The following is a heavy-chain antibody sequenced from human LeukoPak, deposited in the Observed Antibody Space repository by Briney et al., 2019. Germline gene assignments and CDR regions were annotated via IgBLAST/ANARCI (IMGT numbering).Heavy chain of an antibody. Sequence: SETLSLTCTVSGGSISSGSYYWSWIRQPAGKGLEWIGRFYASGSTNYNPSLKSRVTISVDTSKNQFSLNLSSVTAADTAVYYCARERGSYFPFDYWGQGTLVTVSS. CDR3: ARERGSYFPFDY. D-gene: IGHD1-26*01. J-gene: IGHJ4*02. CDR2: FYASGST. V-gene: IGHV4-61*02. CDR1: GGSISSGSYY.